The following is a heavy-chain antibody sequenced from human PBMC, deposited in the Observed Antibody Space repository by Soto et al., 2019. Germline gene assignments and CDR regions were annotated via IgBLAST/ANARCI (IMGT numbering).Heavy chain of an antibody. V-gene: IGHV3-23*01. CDR2: ISGSGGST. J-gene: IGHJ6*02. CDR3: AKRSSRITIFGVVIPDGYYYGMDV. D-gene: IGHD3-3*01. CDR1: GFTFSSYA. Sequence: GGSLRLSCAASGFTFSSYAMHWVRQAPGKGLEWVSAISGSGGSTYYADSVKGRFTISRDNSKNTLYLQMNSLRAEDTAVYYCAKRSSRITIFGVVIPDGYYYGMDVWGQGTTVTVSS.